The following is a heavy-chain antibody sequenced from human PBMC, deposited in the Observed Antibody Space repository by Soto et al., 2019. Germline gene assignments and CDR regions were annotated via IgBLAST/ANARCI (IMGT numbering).Heavy chain of an antibody. CDR3: ARQDIYYYDSSGYPVWFDY. Sequence: PSETLSLTCAVSGGSISSSNWWSWVRQPPGKGLEWIGEIYHSGNTNYNPSLESRVTISVDKSKNQFFLKLSSVTAADTAVYYFARQDIYYYDSSGYPVWFDYWGQGTLVTVSS. CDR1: GGSISSSNW. J-gene: IGHJ4*02. D-gene: IGHD3-22*01. CDR2: IYHSGNT. V-gene: IGHV4-4*02.